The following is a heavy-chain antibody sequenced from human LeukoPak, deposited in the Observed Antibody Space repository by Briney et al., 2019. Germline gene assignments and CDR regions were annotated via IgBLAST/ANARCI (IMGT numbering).Heavy chain of an antibody. CDR3: AKERTPGYSSSWYYFDY. Sequence: GGSLRLSCAASGFTFSSYAMSWVRQAPGKGLGWVSAISGSGGSTYYADSVKGRFTISRDNSKNTLYLQMNSLRAEDTAVYYCAKERTPGYSSSWYYFDYWGQGTLVTVSS. V-gene: IGHV3-23*01. CDR1: GFTFSSYA. CDR2: ISGSGGST. D-gene: IGHD6-13*01. J-gene: IGHJ4*02.